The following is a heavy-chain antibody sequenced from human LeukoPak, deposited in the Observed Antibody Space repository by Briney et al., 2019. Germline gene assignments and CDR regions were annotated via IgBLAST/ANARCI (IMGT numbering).Heavy chain of an antibody. CDR1: GFTFSSYW. J-gene: IGHJ4*02. CDR3: ARVDWGSGYFDY. Sequence: GGSLRLSCAASGFTFSSYWMSWVRQAPGKGLEWVSHISSSGSTIKYADSVKGRFTISRDNAKNTLYLQMNSLRADDTAVYYCARVDWGSGYFDYWGQGTLVTVSS. D-gene: IGHD3-16*01. CDR2: ISSSGSTI. V-gene: IGHV3-48*01.